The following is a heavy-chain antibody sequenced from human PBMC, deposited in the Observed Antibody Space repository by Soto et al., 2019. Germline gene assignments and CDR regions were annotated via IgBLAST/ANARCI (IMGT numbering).Heavy chain of an antibody. Sequence: QVQLEESGGGVVQPGRSLRLSCEASGFTFNTYSMHWVRQPPGKGLEWLAAIWYDGTQKYYADSVKGRFIISRDNSKKTLYLEMNRLRAADTAVYYCARAGGTTVTGLWHFDSWGQGTLVNVSS. J-gene: IGHJ4*02. CDR3: ARAGGTTVTGLWHFDS. V-gene: IGHV3-33*01. CDR1: GFTFNTYS. CDR2: IWYDGTQK. D-gene: IGHD4-17*01.